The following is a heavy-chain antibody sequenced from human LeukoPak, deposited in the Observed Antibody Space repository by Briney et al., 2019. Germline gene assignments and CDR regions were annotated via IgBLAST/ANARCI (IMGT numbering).Heavy chain of an antibody. CDR1: GFTFSSYA. CDR3: ARGGPGDYYYYGMDV. CDR2: ISYDGSNK. Sequence: GRSLRLSCAASGFTFSSYAMHWVRQAPGKGLEWVAVISYDGSNKYYADSVKGRFTISRDNSKNTLYLQMNSLRSEDTAVYYCARGGPGDYYYYGMDVWGQGTTVTVSS. V-gene: IGHV3-30-3*01. J-gene: IGHJ6*02. D-gene: IGHD1-14*01.